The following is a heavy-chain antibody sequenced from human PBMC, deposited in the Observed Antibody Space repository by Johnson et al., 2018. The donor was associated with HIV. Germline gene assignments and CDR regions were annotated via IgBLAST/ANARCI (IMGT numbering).Heavy chain of an antibody. CDR3: VKDRGDYGGNRDAFDV. J-gene: IGHJ3*01. D-gene: IGHD4-23*01. Sequence: QMLLVESGGGVVRPGGSLRLSCAASRFTFSSYAMHWVRQAPGKGLEWVAVISYDGSNKYYANFVKGRFTISRENSKNTLYLQMNSLRAEDTAVYYCVKDRGDYGGNRDAFDVWGQGTMVTVSS. CDR1: RFTFSSYA. CDR2: ISYDGSNK. V-gene: IGHV3-30*04.